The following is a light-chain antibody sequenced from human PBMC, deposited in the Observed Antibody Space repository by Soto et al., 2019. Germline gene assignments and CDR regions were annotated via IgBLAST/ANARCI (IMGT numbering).Light chain of an antibody. CDR2: TVS. V-gene: IGKV1-9*01. Sequence: DIQLTQSPSFLSASVGDRLTITCRASQDIRSSLACYQQKPGKAPNLLIYTVSTLQSGVQSRFSGSRSGTESTLTISSLQPEDFATYYCQQFNSSPLTFGGGTKVEI. CDR1: QDIRSS. CDR3: QQFNSSPLT. J-gene: IGKJ4*01.